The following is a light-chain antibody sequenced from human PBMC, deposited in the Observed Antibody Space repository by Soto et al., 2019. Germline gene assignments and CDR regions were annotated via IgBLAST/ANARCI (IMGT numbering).Light chain of an antibody. J-gene: IGKJ1*01. V-gene: IGKV2-24*01. CDR1: QSLVHSDGNTY. CDR3: MQTTQFPWT. CDR2: KSS. Sequence: DIVLTQTPLSSPVTLGQSASISCRSSQSLVHSDGNTYLSWLHQRPGQPPRLLIYKSSNRFSGVPHIFRGSGAWTDCTLRVSGVEAEDVGVYYCMQTTQFPWTCGQGTKVEIK.